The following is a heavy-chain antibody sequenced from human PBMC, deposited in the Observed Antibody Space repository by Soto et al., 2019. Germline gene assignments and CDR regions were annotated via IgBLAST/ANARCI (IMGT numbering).Heavy chain of an antibody. Sequence: QVQLHESGPGLVKPSGTLSLTCAVSGDSINSSNWWSWVRQPPGKGLEWIGEIYHSGTINYNPSLKSRISISLDKSKNQFSLKLNSVTAADTAVYFCASSKRPTVLVDYWGQGALVTVSS. V-gene: IGHV4-4*02. CDR2: IYHSGTI. CDR1: GDSINSSNW. J-gene: IGHJ4*02. CDR3: ASSKRPTVLVDY. D-gene: IGHD2-8*02.